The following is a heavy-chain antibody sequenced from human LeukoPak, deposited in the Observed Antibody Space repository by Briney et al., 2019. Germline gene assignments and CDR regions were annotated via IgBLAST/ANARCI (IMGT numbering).Heavy chain of an antibody. V-gene: IGHV3-53*01. J-gene: IGHJ6*02. Sequence: GGSLRLSCAASGFTVSSNYMSWVRQAPGKGLEWVSVIYSGGSTYYADSVKGRFTISRDNSKNTLYLQMNGLRAEDTAVYYCARTRSSGWYEGPYYGMDVWGQGTTVTVSS. CDR3: ARTRSSGWYEGPYYGMDV. CDR1: GFTVSSNY. CDR2: IYSGGST. D-gene: IGHD6-19*01.